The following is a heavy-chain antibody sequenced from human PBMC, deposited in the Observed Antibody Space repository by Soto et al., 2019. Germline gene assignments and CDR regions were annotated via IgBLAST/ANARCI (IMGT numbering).Heavy chain of an antibody. CDR3: ARSNSGYDPHDY. J-gene: IGHJ4*02. D-gene: IGHD5-12*01. Sequence: QVQLQESGPGLVKPSQTLSLTCTVSGGSITSGDYYWSWIRQHPGKGLEWIGYIYYSGSTYYNPSLEGRVSISVATSKPQFSLKLSSVTAADTAVYYCARSNSGYDPHDYWGQGTLVTVSS. CDR2: IYYSGST. CDR1: GGSITSGDYY. V-gene: IGHV4-31*03.